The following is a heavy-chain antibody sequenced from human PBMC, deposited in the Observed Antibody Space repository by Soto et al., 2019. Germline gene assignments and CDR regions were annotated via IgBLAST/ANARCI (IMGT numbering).Heavy chain of an antibody. V-gene: IGHV4-31*03. J-gene: IGHJ4*02. CDR3: ARGHYDFWSGYFATIDY. D-gene: IGHD3-3*01. Sequence: SETLSLTCTVSGGSISSGGYYWSWIRQHPGKGLEWIGYIYYSGSTYYNPSLKSRVTISADTSKNQFSLKLSSVTAADTAVYYCARGHYDFWSGYFATIDYWGQGTLVTVSS. CDR2: IYYSGST. CDR1: GGSISSGGYY.